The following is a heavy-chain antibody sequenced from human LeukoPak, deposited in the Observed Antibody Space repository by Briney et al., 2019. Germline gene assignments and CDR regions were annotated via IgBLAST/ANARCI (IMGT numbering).Heavy chain of an antibody. CDR1: GFTFSSYG. V-gene: IGHV3-30*18. Sequence: GGSLRLSCAASGFTFSSYGMHWFRQAPGKGLEWVAVISYDGSNKYYADSVKGRFTISRDNSKNTLYLQMNSLRAEDTAVYYCAKDKPWGVVVAAPYYFDYWGQGTLVTVSS. J-gene: IGHJ4*02. CDR2: ISYDGSNK. CDR3: AKDKPWGVVVAAPYYFDY. D-gene: IGHD2-15*01.